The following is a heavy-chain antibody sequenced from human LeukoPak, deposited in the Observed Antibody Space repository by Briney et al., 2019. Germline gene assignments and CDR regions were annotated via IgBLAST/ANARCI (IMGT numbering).Heavy chain of an antibody. J-gene: IGHJ3*02. Sequence: SGGSLRLSCAASGFTFSTYVVTWVRQAPGKGLEWVSTISGSGGSTYYADSVKGRFTISRDNSKNTLYLQMSSLRVEDTAVYYCARERGSGQIADAFDIWGQGTMVTVSS. D-gene: IGHD6-19*01. CDR1: GFTFSTYV. V-gene: IGHV3-23*01. CDR3: ARERGSGQIADAFDI. CDR2: ISGSGGST.